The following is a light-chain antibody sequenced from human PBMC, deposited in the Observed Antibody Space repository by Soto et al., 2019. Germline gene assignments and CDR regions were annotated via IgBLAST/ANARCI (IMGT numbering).Light chain of an antibody. CDR3: CSYTTSNTVT. V-gene: IGLV2-14*01. Sequence: QSVLTQPASVSGSPGQSITISCTGSSSDVGGFNYVSWYQQHPGKAPKLMIYDVSNRPSGVSHRFSGSKSGNAASLTVSGLQAEDEADYYCCSYTTSNTVTFGGGTQLTVL. CDR1: SSDVGGFNY. J-gene: IGLJ2*01. CDR2: DVS.